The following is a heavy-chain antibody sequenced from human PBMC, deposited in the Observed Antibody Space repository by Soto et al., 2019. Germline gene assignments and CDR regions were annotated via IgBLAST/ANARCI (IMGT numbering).Heavy chain of an antibody. D-gene: IGHD6-19*01. J-gene: IGHJ6*02. CDR1: GYSISSGYY. CDR3: ARDPSSVWTLGGMDF. V-gene: IGHV4-38-2*02. CDR2: IYHSGST. Sequence: SETLSLTCAVSGYSISSGYYWGWIRQPPGKGLEWIGSIYHSGSTYYNPSLKSRVTISVDTSKNQFSLKLSSVTAAVTAVHYCARDPSSVWTLGGMDFWGQGTTVTVSS.